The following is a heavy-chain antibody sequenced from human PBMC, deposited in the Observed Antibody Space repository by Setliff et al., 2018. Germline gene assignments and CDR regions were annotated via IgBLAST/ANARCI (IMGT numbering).Heavy chain of an antibody. CDR1: GYSVSSGHY. J-gene: IGHJ3*02. Sequence: SETLSLTCGVSGYSVSSGHYWSWIRQPPGKGLEWNGYIYYSGSTNYNSSLKSRVTMSVDMSKNQFSLRLSSVTAADTAVYYCVRDWGYGGTYSAFDIWGQGTMVTVS. V-gene: IGHV4-61*01. D-gene: IGHD2-15*01. CDR2: IYYSGST. CDR3: VRDWGYGGTYSAFDI.